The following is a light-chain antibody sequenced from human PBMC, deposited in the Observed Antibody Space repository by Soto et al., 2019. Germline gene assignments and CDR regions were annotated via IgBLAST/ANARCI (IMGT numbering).Light chain of an antibody. Sequence: DIQMTQSPSTLSGSVGDRVTITCRASQTISSWLAWYQQKPGKAPKLLIYKASTLKSGVPSRFSGSGSGTEFTPTISSLQPDDFATYYCQHYNSYSAAFGQGTKVELK. CDR2: KAS. CDR1: QTISSW. J-gene: IGKJ1*01. CDR3: QHYNSYSAA. V-gene: IGKV1-5*03.